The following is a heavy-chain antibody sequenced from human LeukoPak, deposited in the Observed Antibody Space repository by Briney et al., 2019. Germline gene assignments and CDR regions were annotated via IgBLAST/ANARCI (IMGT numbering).Heavy chain of an antibody. D-gene: IGHD3-9*01. CDR3: AGPKNYDILTGYLR. V-gene: IGHV3-23*01. CDR1: GFTFSSYA. Sequence: GGSLRLSCAASGFTFSSYAMSWVRQAPGKGLEWVSAISGSGGSTYYADSVKGRFTISRDNSKNTLYLQINSLRPEDTAVYYCAGPKNYDILTGYLRWGQGTLVTVSS. CDR2: ISGSGGST. J-gene: IGHJ4*02.